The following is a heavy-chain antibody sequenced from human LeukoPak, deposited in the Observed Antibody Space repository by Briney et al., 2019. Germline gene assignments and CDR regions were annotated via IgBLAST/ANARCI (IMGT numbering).Heavy chain of an antibody. J-gene: IGHJ5*02. CDR2: IYHSGST. CDR3: ARGGPTYYDFWSGPFDP. CDR1: GGSISSGGYY. D-gene: IGHD3-3*01. V-gene: IGHV4-30-2*01. Sequence: PSETLSLTCTVSGGSISSGGYYWSWIRQPPGKGREWIGYIYHSGSTYYNPSIKSRVTISVDRSKNQFSLKLSSVTAADTAVYYCARGGPTYYDFWSGPFDPWGQGTLVTVSS.